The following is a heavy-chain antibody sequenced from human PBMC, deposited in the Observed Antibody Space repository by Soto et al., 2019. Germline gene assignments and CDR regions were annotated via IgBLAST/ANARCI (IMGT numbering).Heavy chain of an antibody. D-gene: IGHD3-16*02. CDR1: GFTFSSYE. Sequence: GGSLRLSCAASGFTFSSYEMNWVRQAPGKGLEWVSYVSSSGSTIYYADSVKGRFTISRDNAKNSLYLQMNSLRAEDTAVYYCARDRHVWGSYRYTGFDYWGQGTLVTVSS. CDR2: VSSSGSTI. CDR3: ARDRHVWGSYRYTGFDY. V-gene: IGHV3-48*03. J-gene: IGHJ4*02.